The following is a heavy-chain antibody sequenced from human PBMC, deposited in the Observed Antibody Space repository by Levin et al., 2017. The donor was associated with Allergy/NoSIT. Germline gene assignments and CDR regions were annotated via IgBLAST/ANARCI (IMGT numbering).Heavy chain of an antibody. J-gene: IGHJ1*01. CDR3: ARVSTYYYDSSGYYFSPGYFQH. CDR1: GYTFTSYG. D-gene: IGHD3-22*01. Sequence: ASVKVSCKASGYTFTSYGISWVRQAPGQGLEWMGWISAYNGNTNYAQKLQGRVTMTTDTSTSTAYMELRSLRSDDTAVYYCARVSTYYYDSSGYYFSPGYFQHWGQGTLVTVSS. CDR2: ISAYNGNT. V-gene: IGHV1-18*01.